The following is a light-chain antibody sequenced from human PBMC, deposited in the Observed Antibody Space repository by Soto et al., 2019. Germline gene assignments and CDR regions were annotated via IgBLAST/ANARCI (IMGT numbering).Light chain of an antibody. Sequence: EIVLTQSPGTLSLSPGERATLSCMASQSVSSSYLAWYQQKPGQAPRLLIYGASSRATGIPDRFSGSGSGTDFTLTISSLEPEDFAEYYCQHDGSSHRTVGQGHKVEIK. V-gene: IGKV3-20*01. CDR3: QHDGSSHRT. CDR1: QSVSSSY. J-gene: IGKJ1*01. CDR2: GAS.